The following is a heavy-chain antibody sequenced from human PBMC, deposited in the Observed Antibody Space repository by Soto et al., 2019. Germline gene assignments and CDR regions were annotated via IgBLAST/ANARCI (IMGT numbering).Heavy chain of an antibody. CDR3: ARETNYDILTGLDY. Sequence: GAPAEVSWKASGYGLAGCSRHWVRQEIGQGLEWMGWINPNSGGTNYAQKFQGRVTMTRDTSISTAYMELSRLRSDDTAVYYCARETNYDILTGLDYWGQGTLVTGSS. CDR1: GYGLAGCS. V-gene: IGHV1-2*02. D-gene: IGHD3-9*01. J-gene: IGHJ4*02. CDR2: INPNSGGT.